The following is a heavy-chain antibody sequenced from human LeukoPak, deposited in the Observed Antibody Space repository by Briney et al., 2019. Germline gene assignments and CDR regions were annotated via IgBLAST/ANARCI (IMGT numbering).Heavy chain of an antibody. CDR1: GFTFDDYA. Sequence: GGSLRLSCAASGFTFDDYAMHWVRQAPGKGLEWVSGISWNSGSIDYADSVKGRFTISRDNAKNSLYLQMNSLRAEDTALYYCAKDIKSLINYDSSDYAFDIWGQGTMVTVSS. CDR3: AKDIKSLINYDSSDYAFDI. D-gene: IGHD3-22*01. CDR2: ISWNSGSI. J-gene: IGHJ3*02. V-gene: IGHV3-9*01.